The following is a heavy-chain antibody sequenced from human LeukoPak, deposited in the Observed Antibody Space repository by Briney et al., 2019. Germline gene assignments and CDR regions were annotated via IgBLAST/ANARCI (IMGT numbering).Heavy chain of an antibody. J-gene: IGHJ4*02. V-gene: IGHV3-7*03. Sequence: GGSLRLSCAASGFMFSSHWMSWVRLAPGKVLEWVANIKEDGTETYYVDSVKGRFTISRDNAKNSLYLQMNSLRVEDTAVYYCAKECRSLQTYWGQGTLVTVSS. CDR2: IKEDGTET. CDR3: AKECRSLQTY. CDR1: GFMFSSHW. D-gene: IGHD5-24*01.